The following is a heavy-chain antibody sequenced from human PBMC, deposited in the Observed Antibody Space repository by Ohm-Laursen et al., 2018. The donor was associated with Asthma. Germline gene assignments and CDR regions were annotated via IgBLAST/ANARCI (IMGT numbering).Heavy chain of an antibody. D-gene: IGHD4-11*01. J-gene: IGHJ6*02. CDR3: ATSTVTYYYYYGMDV. CDR1: GGTFSSYA. CDR2: IIPIFGTA. Sequence: SSVKVSCKVSGGTFSSYAISWVRQAPGQGLEWMGGIIPIFGTANYAQKFQGRVTITADESTSTAYMELSSLRSEDTAVYYCATSTVTYYYYYGMDVWGQGTTVTVSS. V-gene: IGHV1-69*01.